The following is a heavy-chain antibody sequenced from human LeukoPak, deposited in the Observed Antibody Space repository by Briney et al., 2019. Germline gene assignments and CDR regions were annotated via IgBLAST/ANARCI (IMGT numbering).Heavy chain of an antibody. D-gene: IGHD3-10*01. Sequence: ASVKVSCKASGYTFTDYYIHWVRQAPGQGLEWMGWINPNSGGTNYAQKFQGRVTLTRDTSISTAYMELSRLRSDDTAVYYCARGPMVRGVIRFDPWGQGTLVTVSS. CDR3: ARGPMVRGVIRFDP. J-gene: IGHJ5*02. CDR2: INPNSGGT. CDR1: GYTFTDYY. V-gene: IGHV1-2*02.